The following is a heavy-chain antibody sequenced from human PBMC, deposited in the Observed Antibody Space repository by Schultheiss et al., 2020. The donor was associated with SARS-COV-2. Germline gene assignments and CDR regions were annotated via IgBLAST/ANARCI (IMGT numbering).Heavy chain of an antibody. CDR3: ARDRGGYDSLYYYYGMDV. J-gene: IGHJ6*02. CDR2: IYPSGST. D-gene: IGHD5-12*01. Sequence: SQTLSLTCPVSGGSISSYYWSWIRQPPGKGLEWIGRIYPSGSTNYNPSLKSRVTISVDKSKNQFSLKLSSVTAADTAVYYCARDRGGYDSLYYYYGMDVWGQGTTVTVSS. V-gene: IGHV4-4*08. CDR1: GGSISSYY.